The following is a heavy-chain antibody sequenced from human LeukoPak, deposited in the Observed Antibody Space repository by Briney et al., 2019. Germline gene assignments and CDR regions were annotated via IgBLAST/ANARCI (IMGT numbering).Heavy chain of an antibody. V-gene: IGHV4-31*03. CDR1: GGSISSGGYY. D-gene: IGHD3-22*01. Sequence: SQSLSLTCTVSGGSISSGGYYWSWIRQHPGKGLEWIGYIYYSGSTYYNPSLKSRVTISVDTSKNQFSLTLSSVTAGDTAVYFCARDIHRGYDSSGYSGGGFDYWGQGTLVTVSS. CDR2: IYYSGST. CDR3: ARDIHRGYDSSGYSGGGFDY. J-gene: IGHJ4*02.